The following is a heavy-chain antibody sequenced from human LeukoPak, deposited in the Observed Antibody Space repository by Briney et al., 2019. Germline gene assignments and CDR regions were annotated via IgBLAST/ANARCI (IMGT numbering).Heavy chain of an antibody. CDR3: ARGNSGYDLYYYYYYMDV. CDR1: GGSISSYY. D-gene: IGHD5-12*01. Sequence: SETLSLTCTVSGGSISSYYWSWIRQPPGKGLEWIGYIYYSGSTNYNSSLKSRVTISVDTSKNQFSLKLSSVTAADTAVYYCARGNSGYDLYYYYYYMDVWGKGTTVTVSS. CDR2: IYYSGST. J-gene: IGHJ6*03. V-gene: IGHV4-59*01.